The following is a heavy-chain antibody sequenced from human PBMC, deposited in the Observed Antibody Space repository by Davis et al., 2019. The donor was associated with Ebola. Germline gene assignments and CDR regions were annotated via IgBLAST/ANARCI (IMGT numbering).Heavy chain of an antibody. J-gene: IGHJ6*02. D-gene: IGHD6-19*01. CDR1: GFTFSSYE. CDR3: ARDKRSSWYGGMDV. CDR2: ISSSSSYI. Sequence: GGSLRLSCAASGFTFSSYEMNWVRQAPGKGLEWVSSISSSSSYIYYADSVKGRFTISRDNAKNSLYLQMNSLRAEDTAVYYCARDKRSSWYGGMDVWGQGTTVTVSS. V-gene: IGHV3-21*04.